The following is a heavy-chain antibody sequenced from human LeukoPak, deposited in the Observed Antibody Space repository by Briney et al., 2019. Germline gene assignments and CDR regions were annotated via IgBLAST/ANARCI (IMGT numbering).Heavy chain of an antibody. CDR2: IYSGSST. Sequence: PGGSLRLSCVASGFIVSSNYMSWVRQAPGKGLEWVSIIYSGSSTYYADPVKGRFTISRDNSKNTVFLQMNSLRVEDTAVYYCARGPTRGYGDYWGQGTLVTVSS. CDR3: ARGPTRGYGDY. CDR1: GFIVSSNY. D-gene: IGHD5-18*01. V-gene: IGHV3-53*01. J-gene: IGHJ4*02.